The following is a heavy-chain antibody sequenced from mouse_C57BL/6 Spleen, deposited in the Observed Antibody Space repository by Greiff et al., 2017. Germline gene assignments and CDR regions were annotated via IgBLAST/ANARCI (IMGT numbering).Heavy chain of an antibody. Sequence: QVQLKQSGAELVRPGASVTLSCKASGYTFTDYEMHWVKQTPVHGLEWIGAIDPETGGTAYNQKFKGKAILTADKSSSTAYMELRSLTSEDSAVYYCTRSGGLLLDYWGQGTTLTVSS. CDR3: TRSGGLLLDY. J-gene: IGHJ2*01. CDR2: IDPETGGT. V-gene: IGHV1-15*01. CDR1: GYTFTDYE. D-gene: IGHD2-1*01.